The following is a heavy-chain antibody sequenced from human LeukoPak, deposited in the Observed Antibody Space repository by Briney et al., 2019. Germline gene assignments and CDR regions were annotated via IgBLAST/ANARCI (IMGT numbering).Heavy chain of an antibody. D-gene: IGHD6-6*01. CDR2: ISAYNGNT. CDR1: GYRFTSYG. J-gene: IGHJ6*03. Sequence: ASVKVSCKASGYRFTSYGISWVRQAPGQGLEWMGWISAYNGNTNYAQKLQGRATMTTDTSTSTAYMQLRSLRSDDTAVYYCARERIAARPLVRYYYMDVWGKGTTVTVCS. V-gene: IGHV1-18*01. CDR3: ARERIAARPLVRYYYMDV.